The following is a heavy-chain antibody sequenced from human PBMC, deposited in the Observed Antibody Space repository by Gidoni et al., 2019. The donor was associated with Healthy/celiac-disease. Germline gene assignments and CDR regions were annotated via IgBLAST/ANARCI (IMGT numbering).Heavy chain of an antibody. CDR2: INHSGST. V-gene: IGHV4-34*01. Sequence: EWIGDINHSGSTNYNPSLKSLVTISVDTSKNQFSLKLSSVTAADTAVYYCSRADDYGGNAGAFDIWGQGTMVTVSS. D-gene: IGHD4-17*01. CDR3: SRADDYGGNAGAFDI. J-gene: IGHJ3*02.